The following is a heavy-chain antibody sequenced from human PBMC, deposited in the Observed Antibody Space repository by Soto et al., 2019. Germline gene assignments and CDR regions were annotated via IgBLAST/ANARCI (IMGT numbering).Heavy chain of an antibody. CDR2: IHHSGRT. CDR1: GDSISSDTW. CDR3: ARGGDWQFDY. D-gene: IGHD2-21*02. J-gene: IGHJ4*02. V-gene: IGHV4-4*02. Sequence: QVQLQESGPGLVKPSGTLSLTCAVSGDSISSDTWWSWVRQPPGKGLEWIGEIHHSGRTNYNPSRKRRVRILVEKSKNQVSLELSSMTAADTAVYYCARGGDWQFDYWGQGTLVTVSS.